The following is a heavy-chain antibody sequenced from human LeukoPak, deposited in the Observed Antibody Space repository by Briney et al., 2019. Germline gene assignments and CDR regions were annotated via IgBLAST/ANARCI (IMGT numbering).Heavy chain of an antibody. CDR3: AREPTYYYDSSGLYYFDY. V-gene: IGHV3-21*01. CDR1: GFTFSSYA. Sequence: GGSLRLSCAASGFTFSSYAMSWVRQAPGKGLEWVSAISGSSSYIYYADSVKGRFTISRDNAKNSLYLQMNSLRAEDTAVYYCAREPTYYYDSSGLYYFDYWGQGTLVTVSS. CDR2: ISGSSSYI. D-gene: IGHD3-22*01. J-gene: IGHJ4*02.